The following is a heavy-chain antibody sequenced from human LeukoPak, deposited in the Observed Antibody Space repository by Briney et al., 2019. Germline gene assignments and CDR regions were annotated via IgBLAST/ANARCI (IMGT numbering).Heavy chain of an antibody. CDR3: AKVSGGNFFDY. CDR1: GFTFSAYA. D-gene: IGHD2-15*01. J-gene: IGHJ4*02. Sequence: PGGSLRLSCAVSGFTFSAYAMSWVRQASGKGLEWVSAITGSGITTYYADSVKGRFTISRDNSKNTLYLQMNSLRAEDTAIYYCAKVSGGNFFDYWGQGTPVTVSS. CDR2: ITGSGITT. V-gene: IGHV3-23*01.